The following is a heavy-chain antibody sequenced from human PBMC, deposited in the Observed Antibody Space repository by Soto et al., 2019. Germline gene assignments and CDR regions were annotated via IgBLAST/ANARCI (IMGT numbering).Heavy chain of an antibody. CDR3: ARGDGGNDPFDY. CDR2: IFYSGNT. J-gene: IGHJ4*02. CDR1: GGSISKGDYY. Sequence: QVQLQESGPGLVKPSQTLSLTCTVSGGSISKGDYYWSWIRQPPGMGLEWIGYIFYSGNTYYNPSLKSRVTMSVETSKNQFSLRLTSVAAADTAVYSCARGDGGNDPFDYWGQGTLVTVSA. D-gene: IGHD4-17*01. V-gene: IGHV4-30-4*01.